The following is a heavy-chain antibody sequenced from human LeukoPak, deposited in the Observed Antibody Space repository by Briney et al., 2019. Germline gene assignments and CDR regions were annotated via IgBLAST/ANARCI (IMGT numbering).Heavy chain of an antibody. Sequence: SETLSLTCTVSGGSISSGGYYWSWIRQHPGKGLEWIGWIYYSGSTYYNPSLKSRVTISVNTSKNQFSLKLSSVTAADTAVYYCARYSSSWAGNFDYWGQGTLVTVSS. CDR3: ARYSSSWAGNFDY. V-gene: IGHV4-31*03. D-gene: IGHD6-13*01. CDR1: GGSISSGGYY. J-gene: IGHJ4*02. CDR2: IYYSGST.